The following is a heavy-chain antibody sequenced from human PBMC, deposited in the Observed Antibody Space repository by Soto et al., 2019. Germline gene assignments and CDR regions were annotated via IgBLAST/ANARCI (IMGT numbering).Heavy chain of an antibody. CDR3: ARDQFRPGLLYSLGFLLLEYGH. D-gene: IGHD3-22*01. J-gene: IGHJ4*02. V-gene: IGHV3-23*01. Sequence: GGSLRLSCAASGFAFSTYAMTWVRQAPGKGLEWVAGISVSGDKAYYADSVKGRFTISRDNSKNTVFLQIASLRVEDTAVYYCARDQFRPGLLYSLGFLLLEYGHWGQGTLVTVSS. CDR2: ISVSGDKA. CDR1: GFAFSTYA.